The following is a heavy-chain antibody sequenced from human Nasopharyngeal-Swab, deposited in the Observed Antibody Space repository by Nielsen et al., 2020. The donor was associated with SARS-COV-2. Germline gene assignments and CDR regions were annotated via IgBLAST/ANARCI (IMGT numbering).Heavy chain of an antibody. J-gene: IGHJ3*02. CDR1: GFSLSTSGMC. Sequence: SGPTLVKPTQTLTLTCTFSGFSLSTSGMCVSWIRQPPGKALEWLARIDWDDDKYYSTSLKTRLTISKDTSKNQVVLTMTNMDPVDTATYYCARGCYDFWSGSRHDAFDIWGQGTMVTVSS. V-gene: IGHV2-70*11. CDR3: ARGCYDFWSGSRHDAFDI. CDR2: IDWDDDK. D-gene: IGHD3-3*01.